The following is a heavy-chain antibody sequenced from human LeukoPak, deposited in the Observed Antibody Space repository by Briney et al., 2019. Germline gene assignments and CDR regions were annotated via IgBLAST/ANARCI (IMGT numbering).Heavy chain of an antibody. V-gene: IGHV4-34*01. CDR1: GGSISGYY. CDR3: ARLVHTYSSSWGRWFDP. J-gene: IGHJ5*02. D-gene: IGHD6-6*01. CDR2: INHSGST. Sequence: NPSETLSLTCAVYGGSISGYYWSWIRQPPGKGLEWIGEINHSGSTNYNPSLKSRVTISVDTSKNQFSLKLSSVTAADTAVYYCARLVHTYSSSWGRWFDPWGQGTLVTVSS.